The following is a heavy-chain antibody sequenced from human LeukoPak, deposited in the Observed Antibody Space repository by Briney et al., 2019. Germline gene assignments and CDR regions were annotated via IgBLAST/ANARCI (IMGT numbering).Heavy chain of an antibody. CDR2: ISGSGGST. Sequence: GGSLRLSCAASGFTFSSYAMSWVRQAPGKGLEWVSAISGSGGSTYYADSVKGRFTISRDNSKNTLYLQMNSLRGEDTAVYYCAKDGSGSYYSNDWGQGTLVTVSS. V-gene: IGHV3-23*01. CDR3: AKDGSGSYYSND. J-gene: IGHJ4*02. D-gene: IGHD3-10*01. CDR1: GFTFSSYA.